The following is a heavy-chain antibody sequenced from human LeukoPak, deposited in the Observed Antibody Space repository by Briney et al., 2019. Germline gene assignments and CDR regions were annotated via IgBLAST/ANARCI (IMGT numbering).Heavy chain of an antibody. CDR2: IYYSGST. CDR1: GGSISSSSYY. D-gene: IGHD2-2*01. CDR3: ARGRGCSNTSCSNWFDP. J-gene: IGHJ5*02. V-gene: IGHV4-39*07. Sequence: SETLSLTCTVSGGSISSSSYYWGWIRQPPGKGLEWIGSIYYSGSTYYNPSLKSRVTISVDRSKNQFSLKLSSVTAADTAVYYCARGRGCSNTSCSNWFDPWGQGTLVTVSS.